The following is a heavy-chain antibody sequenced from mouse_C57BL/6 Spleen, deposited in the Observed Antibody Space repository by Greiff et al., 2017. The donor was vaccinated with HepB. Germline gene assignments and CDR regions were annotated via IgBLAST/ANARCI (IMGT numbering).Heavy chain of an antibody. CDR3: ARSPDGYPYYAMDY. CDR1: GYTFTDYY. CDR2: INPYNGGT. D-gene: IGHD2-3*01. J-gene: IGHJ4*01. Sequence: EVQLQQSGPVLVKPGASVKMSCKASGYTFTDYYMNWVKQSHGKSLEWIGVINPYNGGTSYNQKFKGKATLTVDKSSSTAYMELNSLTSEDSAVYYCARSPDGYPYYAMDYWGQGTSVTVSS. V-gene: IGHV1-19*01.